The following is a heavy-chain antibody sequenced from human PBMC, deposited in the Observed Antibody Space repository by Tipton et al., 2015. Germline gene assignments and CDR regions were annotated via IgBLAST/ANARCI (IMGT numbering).Heavy chain of an antibody. V-gene: IGHV4-38-2*01. J-gene: IGHJ4*02. D-gene: IGHD6-6*01. CDR2: ISHSGSI. CDR1: AYSISTDYY. CDR3: ATGRSIAARPFDY. Sequence: TLSLTCAVSAYSISTDYYWVWIRQPPGKGLEWIGTISHSGSIYYNPSLKSRVTISADTSRNQFSLRLSSVTAADTAVYYCATGRSIAARPFDYWGQGTLVTVSS.